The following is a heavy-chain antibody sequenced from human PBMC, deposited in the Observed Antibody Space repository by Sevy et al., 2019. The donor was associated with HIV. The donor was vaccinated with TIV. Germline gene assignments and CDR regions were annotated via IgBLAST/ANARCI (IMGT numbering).Heavy chain of an antibody. CDR1: GYSFADYW. CDR2: IYPADSDT. D-gene: IGHD2-2*01. V-gene: IGHV5-51*01. CDR3: SRRRPASPFDY. Sequence: GESLKISCKGSGYSFADYWIGWVRQMPGKGLEWMGVIYPADSDTRYSPSFQGQVTVSADNSISTPYLQWNSLKASDTAIYYCSRRRPASPFDYWGQGTLVTVSS. J-gene: IGHJ4*02.